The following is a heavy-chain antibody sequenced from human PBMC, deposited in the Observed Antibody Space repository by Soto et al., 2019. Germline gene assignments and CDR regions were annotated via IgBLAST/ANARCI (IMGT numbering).Heavy chain of an antibody. J-gene: IGHJ4*02. Sequence: GASVKVSCKASGGTFSSYAISWVRQAPGQGLEWMGGIIPIFGIANYAQKFQGRVTITADESTSTAYMELSSLRSEDTAVYYCARVTLVVPAAFDNWGQETLVTVSS. V-gene: IGHV1-69*13. D-gene: IGHD2-2*01. CDR1: GGTFSSYA. CDR3: ARVTLVVPAAFDN. CDR2: IIPIFGIA.